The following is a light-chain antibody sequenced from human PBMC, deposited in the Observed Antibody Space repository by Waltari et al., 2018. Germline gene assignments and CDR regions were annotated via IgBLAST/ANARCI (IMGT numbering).Light chain of an antibody. Sequence: SYVFTQPPSVSVAPGKTASITCGGHNIESKSVHQYQQKPGQAPILVISYDSDRPSGIPERCSGSNSGNTATLTISRVEAGDEADYYCQVWDANTDPGVFGTGTEVTVL. J-gene: IGLJ1*01. CDR1: NIESKS. CDR3: QVWDANTDPGV. V-gene: IGLV3-21*04. CDR2: YDS.